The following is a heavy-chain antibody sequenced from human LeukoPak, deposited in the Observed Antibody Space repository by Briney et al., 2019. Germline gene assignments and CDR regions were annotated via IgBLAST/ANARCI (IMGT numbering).Heavy chain of an antibody. CDR1: GFTFSDHY. J-gene: IGHJ3*01. Sequence: PGGSLRLPCAASGFTFSDHYMDWVRQAPGEGLEWVGRSRNKANSYTTEYAASVKGRFTISRDVSKDSLYLQMNSLKTEDTAVYYCARAGLVVVTAKKSDAFDVWGQGTMVTVSS. CDR3: ARAGLVVVTAKKSDAFDV. CDR2: SRNKANSYTT. D-gene: IGHD2-21*02. V-gene: IGHV3-72*01.